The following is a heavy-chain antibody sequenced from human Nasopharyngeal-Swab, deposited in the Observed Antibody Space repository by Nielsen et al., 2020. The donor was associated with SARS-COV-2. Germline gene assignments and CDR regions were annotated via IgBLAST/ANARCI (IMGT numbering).Heavy chain of an antibody. CDR3: ARSRSYYASGSLFDF. CDR1: GFNFDGQA. CDR2: ISWNSLAI. J-gene: IGHJ4*02. Sequence: SLKISCAASGFNFDGQAMHWVRQAPGKGLEWVSGISWNSLAIAHADSVRGRFTISRDNGKNSLYLQMNSLRPEDTAFYYCARSRSYYASGSLFDFWGQGTLVTVSS. V-gene: IGHV3-9*01. D-gene: IGHD3-10*01.